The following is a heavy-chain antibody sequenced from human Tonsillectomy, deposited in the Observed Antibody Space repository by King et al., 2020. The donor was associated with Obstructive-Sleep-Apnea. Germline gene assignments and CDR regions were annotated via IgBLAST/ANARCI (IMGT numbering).Heavy chain of an antibody. CDR1: GFTFSSDA. D-gene: IGHD3-9*01. Sequence: VQLVESGGGLVQPGGSLRLSCAASGFTFSSDAMSWVRQAPGKGLEWVSGISGSVDSTYYADSVKGRFTISRDNSKNSLYLQMNSLRADDTAVYYCAKDSGILAISYWYFDLWGHGTLVTVSS. V-gene: IGHV3-23*04. CDR3: AKDSGILAISYWYFDL. CDR2: ISGSVDST. J-gene: IGHJ2*01.